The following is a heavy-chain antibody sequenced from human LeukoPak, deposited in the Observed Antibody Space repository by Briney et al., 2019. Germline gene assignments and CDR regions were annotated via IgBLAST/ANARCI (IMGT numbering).Heavy chain of an antibody. CDR1: GDSVSSNSAA. CDR2: TYYRSKWYN. Sequence: SQTLSLTCAISGDSVSSNSAAWNWIRQSPSRGLEWLGRTYYRSKWYNDYAVSLKSRITFNPDTYKIQFSLQLNSVTPEDTAVYYCARETTGRSILLWFGESRRLKRNYYYYYMDVWGKGTTVTVSS. V-gene: IGHV6-1*01. CDR3: ARETTGRSILLWFGESRRLKRNYYYYYMDV. D-gene: IGHD3-10*01. J-gene: IGHJ6*03.